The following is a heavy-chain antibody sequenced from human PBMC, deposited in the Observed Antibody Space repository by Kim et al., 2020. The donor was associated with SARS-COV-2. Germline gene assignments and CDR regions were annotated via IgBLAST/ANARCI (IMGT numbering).Heavy chain of an antibody. V-gene: IGHV4-59*08. CDR3: ARLRRITIFGVVIIDAFDI. J-gene: IGHJ3*02. CDR1: GGSISSYY. Sequence: SETLSLTCTVSGGSISSYYWSWIRQPPGKGLEWIGYIYYSGSTNYNPSLKSRVTISVDTSKNQFSLKLSSVTAADTAVYYCARLRRITIFGVVIIDAFDIWAKGQWSPSLQ. CDR2: IYYSGST. D-gene: IGHD3-3*01.